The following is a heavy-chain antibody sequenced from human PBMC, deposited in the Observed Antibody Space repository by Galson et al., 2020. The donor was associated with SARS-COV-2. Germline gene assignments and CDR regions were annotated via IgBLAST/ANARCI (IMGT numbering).Heavy chain of an antibody. Sequence: SETLSLTCTVSGGPISSYYWSWIRQPPGKGLEWIGYIDYSGRTNYNPSLKSRVTTSVDTSKNQFSLKLSSVTAADTAVYYCARDISFWSGYYPGACDIWGQGTMVTVSS. CDR3: ARDISFWSGYYPGACDI. J-gene: IGHJ3*02. CDR1: GGPISSYY. V-gene: IGHV4-59*01. CDR2: IDYSGRT. D-gene: IGHD3-3*01.